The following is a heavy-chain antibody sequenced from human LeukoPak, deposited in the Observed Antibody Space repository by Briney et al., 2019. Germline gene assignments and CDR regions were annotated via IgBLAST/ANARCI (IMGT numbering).Heavy chain of an antibody. J-gene: IGHJ3*02. V-gene: IGHV3-23*01. Sequence: GGSLRLSCAASGFTFSSYAMSWVRQAPGKGLGWVSAISGSGGSTYYADSVKGRFTISRDNSKNTLYLQMNSLRAEDTAVYYCAGGYSYGYGAFDIWGQGTMVTVSS. CDR2: ISGSGGST. CDR3: AGGYSYGYGAFDI. CDR1: GFTFSSYA. D-gene: IGHD5-18*01.